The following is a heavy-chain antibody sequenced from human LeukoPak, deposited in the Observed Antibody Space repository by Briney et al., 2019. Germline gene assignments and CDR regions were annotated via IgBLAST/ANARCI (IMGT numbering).Heavy chain of an antibody. D-gene: IGHD5-12*01. Sequence: SQTLSLTCNVSGGPISSDGYYWTWIRQLPGKGLEWIGHIYYSGGTSYNPSLKSRVTISVDTSKNQFSLKLSSVTAADTAVYYCARDEYSGSGTFDYWGQGTLVTVSS. CDR2: IYYSGGT. CDR1: GGPISSDGYY. J-gene: IGHJ4*02. V-gene: IGHV4-31*03. CDR3: ARDEYSGSGTFDY.